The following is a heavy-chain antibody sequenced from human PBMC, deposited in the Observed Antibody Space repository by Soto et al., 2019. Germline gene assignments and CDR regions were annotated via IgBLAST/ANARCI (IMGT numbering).Heavy chain of an antibody. CDR1: GASISGFY. V-gene: IGHV4-4*07. CDR2: IYATGTT. Sequence: SETLSLTCSVSGASISGFYWSWIRKSAGKGLEWIGRIYATGTTDYNPSLKSRVMMSVDTSKKQFSLKLRSVTAADTAVYYCVRDGTKTLRDWFDPWGQGISVTVS. CDR3: VRDGTKTLRDWFDP. D-gene: IGHD1-1*01. J-gene: IGHJ5*02.